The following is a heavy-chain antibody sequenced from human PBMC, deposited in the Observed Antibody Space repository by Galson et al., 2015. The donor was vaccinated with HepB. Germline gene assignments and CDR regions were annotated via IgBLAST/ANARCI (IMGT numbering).Heavy chain of an antibody. CDR2: ISTYNGNR. CDR1: GYTSHNNV. Sequence: SVKVSCKASGYTSHNNVISWVRQAPGQGLEWMGWISTYNGNRNYTRKLQGRVTLTTGTATRIAYMELRSLRSDDTAVYYCASSSESYYGSGSYLGDAFDIWGQGTMVTVSS. V-gene: IGHV1-18*01. CDR3: ASSSESYYGSGSYLGDAFDI. J-gene: IGHJ3*02. D-gene: IGHD3-10*01.